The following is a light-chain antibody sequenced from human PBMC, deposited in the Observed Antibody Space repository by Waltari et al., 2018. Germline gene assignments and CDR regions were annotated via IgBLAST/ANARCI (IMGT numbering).Light chain of an antibody. V-gene: IGKV3-20*01. J-gene: IGKJ1*01. Sequence: EIVLTQSPGPLSLSPGERATLSCRASQSIDSTSLAWYQQKPGQPPRLLIYGASNRATGISDRFSGSVSGTDFTLTISRLDPEDFAVYYCQYYDSSPLWTFGQGTKVEIK. CDR3: QYYDSSPLWT. CDR2: GAS. CDR1: QSIDSTS.